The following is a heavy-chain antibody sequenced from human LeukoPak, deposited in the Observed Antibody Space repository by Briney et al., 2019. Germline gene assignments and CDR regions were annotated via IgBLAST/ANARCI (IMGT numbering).Heavy chain of an antibody. V-gene: IGHV4-59*01. D-gene: IGHD5-18*01. J-gene: IGHJ4*02. CDR2: ISYTGST. CDR1: GGSINNYY. CDR3: ARVERGYSYGPFDY. Sequence: SETLSLTCTVSGGSINNYYWGWIRQPPGKGLEWIGYISYTGSTNYNPSLKSRATISVDTSKNQFSLRLSSVTAADTAVYHCARVERGYSYGPFDYWGQGTLVTVSS.